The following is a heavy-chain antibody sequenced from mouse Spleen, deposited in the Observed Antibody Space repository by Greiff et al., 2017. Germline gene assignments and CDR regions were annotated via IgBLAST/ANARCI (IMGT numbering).Heavy chain of an antibody. CDR2: ISYDGSN. V-gene: IGHV3-6*01. CDR3: AREGGITTVVATDYFDY. J-gene: IGHJ2*01. Sequence: VQLQQSGPGLVKPSQSLSLTCSVTGYSITSGYYWNWIRQFPGNKLEWMGYISYDGSNNYNPSLKNRISITRDTSKNQFFLKLNSVTTEDTATYYCAREGGITTVVATDYFDYWGQGTTLTVSS. D-gene: IGHD1-1*01. CDR1: GYSITSGYY.